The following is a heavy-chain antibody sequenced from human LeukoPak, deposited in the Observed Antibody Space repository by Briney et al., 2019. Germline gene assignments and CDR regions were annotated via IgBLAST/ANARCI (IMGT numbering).Heavy chain of an antibody. Sequence: GGSLRLSCAASGFTFSSYSMNWVRQAPGKGLEWVSSISSSSSYIYYADSVKGRFTISRDNAKNSLYLQMNSLRAEDTAVYYCARDQGYCSSTSCYPNAFDIWGQGTMVTVSS. CDR1: GFTFSSYS. V-gene: IGHV3-21*01. D-gene: IGHD2-2*01. J-gene: IGHJ3*02. CDR2: ISSSSSYI. CDR3: ARDQGYCSSTSCYPNAFDI.